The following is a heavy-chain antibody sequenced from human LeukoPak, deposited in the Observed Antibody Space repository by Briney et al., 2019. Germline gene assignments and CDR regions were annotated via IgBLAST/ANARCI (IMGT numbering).Heavy chain of an antibody. CDR1: GYTFISYG. D-gene: IGHD7-27*01. CDR2: INTYSGNT. Sequence: GASVKVSCKASGYTFISYGISWVRQAPGHGLEWMGWINTYSGNTNYAQKLQGRVTMTTDTSTSTAYMELRSLTSDDTAVFYCARSGQNDYWGQGTLVTVSS. J-gene: IGHJ4*02. CDR3: ARSGQNDY. V-gene: IGHV1-18*01.